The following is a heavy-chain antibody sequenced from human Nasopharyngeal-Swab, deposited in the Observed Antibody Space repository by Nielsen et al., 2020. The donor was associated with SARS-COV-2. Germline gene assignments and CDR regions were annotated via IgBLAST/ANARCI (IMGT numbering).Heavy chain of an antibody. CDR1: GYPISSGYY. CDR2: IYHSGST. CDR3: ARDARWELLGAFDI. D-gene: IGHD1-26*01. V-gene: IGHV4-38-2*02. J-gene: IGHJ3*02. Sequence: SETLSLTCTVPGYPISSGYYWGWIRQPPGKGLEWIGSIYHSGSTHYNPSLKSRVTISVDTSKNQFSLKLSSVTAADTAVYYCARDARWELLGAFDIWGQGTMVTVSS.